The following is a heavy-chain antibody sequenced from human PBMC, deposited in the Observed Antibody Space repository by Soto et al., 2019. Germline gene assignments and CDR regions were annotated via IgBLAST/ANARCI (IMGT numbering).Heavy chain of an antibody. V-gene: IGHV1-8*01. CDR1: GYTFTSYD. D-gene: IGHD1-1*01. CDR2: MNPNTGNT. Sequence: QVQLVQSGAEVKEPGASVKVSCKASGYTFTSYDINWVRQATGQGLEWMGWMNPNTGNTGYAQKFQGRVTMTRNTSISTAYMELSSLRSEDTAVYYCARERTGTTSMDVWGQGTTVTVSS. CDR3: ARERTGTTSMDV. J-gene: IGHJ6*02.